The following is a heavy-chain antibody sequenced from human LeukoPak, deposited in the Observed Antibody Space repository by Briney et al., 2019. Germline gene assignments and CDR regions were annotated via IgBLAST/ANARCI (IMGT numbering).Heavy chain of an antibody. V-gene: IGHV4-59*01. CDR1: GGSISSYY. D-gene: IGHD2-8*01. CDR3: ARNGRDDAFDI. J-gene: IGHJ3*02. CDR2: IYYSGST. Sequence: SETLSLTCTVSGGSISSYYWSWIRQPPGEGLEWIGYIYYSGSTNYNPSLKSRVTISVDTSKDQFSLKLSSVTAADTAVYYCARNGRDDAFDIWGQGTMVTVSS.